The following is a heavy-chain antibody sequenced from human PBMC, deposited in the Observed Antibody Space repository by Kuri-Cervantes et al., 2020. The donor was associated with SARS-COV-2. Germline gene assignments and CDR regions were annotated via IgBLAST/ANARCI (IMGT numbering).Heavy chain of an antibody. CDR2: ISGSGGST. J-gene: IGHJ4*02. CDR1: GFTFSSYA. CDR3: PRALLVVFDY. V-gene: IGHV3-23*01. Sequence: SCAASGFTFSSYAMRWVRQAPGKGLEWVSAISGSGGSTYYADSVKGRFTISRDNSKNTLYLQMNSLGAEDTAVYYCPRALLVVFDYWGQGTLVTVSS. D-gene: IGHD3-22*01.